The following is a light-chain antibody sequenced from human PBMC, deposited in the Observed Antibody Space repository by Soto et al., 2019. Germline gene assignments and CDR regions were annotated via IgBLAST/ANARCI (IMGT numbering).Light chain of an antibody. V-gene: IGKV1-33*01. CDR2: DAS. Sequence: DIQMTQSPSSLSVSVGDRVTITCQASQHIINYLNWYQQKPGKAPMLLIYDASNLETGVPSRFSGSGSGTDFTFTISSLQPEDIATYYCQQYDNLPLTFGPGTKVDIK. J-gene: IGKJ3*01. CDR1: QHIINY. CDR3: QQYDNLPLT.